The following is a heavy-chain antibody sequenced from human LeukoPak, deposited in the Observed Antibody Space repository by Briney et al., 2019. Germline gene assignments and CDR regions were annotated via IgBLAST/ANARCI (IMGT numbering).Heavy chain of an antibody. V-gene: IGHV3-48*03. J-gene: IGHJ4*02. CDR3: ARGGSYVHY. CDR1: GFTFNSYE. CDR2: INSGGSAI. D-gene: IGHD1-26*01. Sequence: PGGSLRLSCAASGFTFNSYEMNWVRQAQAPGLERVSYINSGGSAIYYADSVNGRFTISSDNAKNSLYLQMNSLRADDTAVYYCARGGSYVHYWGQGTLVTVSS.